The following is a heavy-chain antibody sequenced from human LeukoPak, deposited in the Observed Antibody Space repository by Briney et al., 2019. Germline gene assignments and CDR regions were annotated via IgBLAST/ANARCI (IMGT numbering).Heavy chain of an antibody. D-gene: IGHD4-17*01. CDR2: ISNSGATT. CDR1: GFTFRNFA. CDR3: AKDRDTSTAKGFDH. Sequence: PGGSLRLSCAASGFTFRNFAMSWVRQSPGKGLEWVAAISNSGATTYFAESVKGRFTISRDNSKNSLYLHMNTLRVEDTAVYYCAKDRDTSTAKGFDHWGQGTLVTVSS. V-gene: IGHV3-23*01. J-gene: IGHJ4*02.